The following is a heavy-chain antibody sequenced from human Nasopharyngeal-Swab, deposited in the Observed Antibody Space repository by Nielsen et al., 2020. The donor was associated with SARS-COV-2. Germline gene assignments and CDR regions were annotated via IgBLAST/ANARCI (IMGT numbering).Heavy chain of an antibody. D-gene: IGHD3-10*01. J-gene: IGHJ5*02. CDR3: ARGGHMVQRGRGWFDP. CDR2: INPNSGGT. Sequence: WVRQAPGQGLEWMGRINPNSGGTNYAQKFQGRVTMTRDTSISTAYMELSRLRSDDTAVYYCARGGHMVQRGRGWFDPWGQGTLVTVSS. V-gene: IGHV1-2*06.